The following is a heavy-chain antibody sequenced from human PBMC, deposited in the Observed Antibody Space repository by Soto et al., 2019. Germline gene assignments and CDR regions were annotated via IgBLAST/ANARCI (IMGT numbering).Heavy chain of an antibody. V-gene: IGHV1-69*01. J-gene: IGHJ6*02. CDR2: IIPIFGTA. D-gene: IGHD3-10*01. Sequence: QVQLVQSGAEVKKPGSSVKVSCKASGGTFSSYAISWVRQAPGQGLDWMGGIIPIFGTANYAQKFQGRVTITADESASTGYMELSSLRSEDTAVYYCARSLTYYYGSGSYYTYYYYGMDAWGQGTTVTVSS. CDR1: GGTFSSYA. CDR3: ARSLTYYYGSGSYYTYYYYGMDA.